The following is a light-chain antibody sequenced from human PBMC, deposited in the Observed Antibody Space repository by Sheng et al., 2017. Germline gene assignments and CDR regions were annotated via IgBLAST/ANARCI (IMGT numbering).Light chain of an antibody. J-gene: IGLJ1*01. CDR2: SHN. Sequence: SVLTQPPSVSGTPGQTVSISCAGSASNIGLYPVNWYRQFPAEAPKLLIYSHNQRASGVPDRFSASISGTSASLAISGLQSADEAVYYCAAWDDRLTDSYVFGHGTKVTVL. CDR1: ASNIGLYP. CDR3: AAWDDRLTDSYV. V-gene: IGLV1-44*01.